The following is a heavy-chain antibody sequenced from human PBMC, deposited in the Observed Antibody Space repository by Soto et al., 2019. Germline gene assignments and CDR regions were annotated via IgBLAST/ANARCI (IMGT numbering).Heavy chain of an antibody. J-gene: IGHJ4*02. CDR3: GRDGAITAYTYLAH. CDR1: GFTFDDYS. Sequence: PGGSLRLSCAASGFTFDDYSMHWVRQAPGKGLEWVSLISWDGRSTYYADSVRGRFTISRDNSKNSLYLQMNSLTTEDTAFYYCGRDGAITAYTYLAHWGQGALVTVSS. D-gene: IGHD3-10*01. V-gene: IGHV3-43*01. CDR2: ISWDGRST.